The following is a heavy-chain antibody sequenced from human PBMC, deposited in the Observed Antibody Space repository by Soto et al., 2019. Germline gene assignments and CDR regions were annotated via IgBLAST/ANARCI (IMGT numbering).Heavy chain of an antibody. CDR3: ARASQRGYRHYYYGMDV. D-gene: IGHD5-18*01. V-gene: IGHV4-31*03. Sequence: SETLSLTCTVSGGSISSGGYYWSWIRQHPGKGLEWIGYIYYSGSTYYNPSLKSRVTISVDTSKNQFSLKLSSVTAADTAVYYCARASQRGYRHYYYGMDVWGQGTTVTVSS. J-gene: IGHJ6*02. CDR1: GGSISSGGYY. CDR2: IYYSGST.